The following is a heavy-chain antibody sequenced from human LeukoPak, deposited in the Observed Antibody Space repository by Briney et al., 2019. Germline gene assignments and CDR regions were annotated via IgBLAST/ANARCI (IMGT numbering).Heavy chain of an antibody. V-gene: IGHV3-21*01. D-gene: IGHD6-6*01. Sequence: TGGSLRLSCAASGFTFSSYSMNWVRQAPGKGLEWVSSISSSSSYIYYADSVKGRFTISRDNAKNSLYLQMNSLRAEDTAVYYCARAPSSSALNDYWGQGTLVTVSS. CDR2: ISSSSSYI. CDR3: ARAPSSSALNDY. J-gene: IGHJ4*02. CDR1: GFTFSSYS.